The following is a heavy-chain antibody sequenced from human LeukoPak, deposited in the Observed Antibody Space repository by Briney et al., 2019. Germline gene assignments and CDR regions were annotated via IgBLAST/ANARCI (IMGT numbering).Heavy chain of an antibody. CDR3: ARDWGVDTAVIYFDY. Sequence: PGGSLRLSCAASGFTFSSYSMNWVRQAPGKGLEWVSSISSSSSYIYYADSVKGRFTISRDNAKNSLYLQMNSLRAEDTAVYYCARDWGVDTAVIYFDYWGQGTLVTVSS. CDR1: GFTFSSYS. J-gene: IGHJ4*02. D-gene: IGHD5-18*01. V-gene: IGHV3-21*01. CDR2: ISSSSSYI.